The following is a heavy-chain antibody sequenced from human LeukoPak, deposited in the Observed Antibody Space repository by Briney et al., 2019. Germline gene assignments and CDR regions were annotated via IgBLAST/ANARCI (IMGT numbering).Heavy chain of an antibody. J-gene: IGHJ4*02. V-gene: IGHV1-18*01. CDR2: ISANNGDT. Sequence: ASVKVSCKTSGYTFFSYGITWVRQAPGQGLEWMGWISANNGDTKYAPKFQGRVTMTTESNTRTAYLDVRSLRSDDTAVYYCARDGVYSGTTDFWGQGTLITVAS. CDR1: GYTFFSYG. CDR3: ARDGVYSGTTDF. D-gene: IGHD1-1*01.